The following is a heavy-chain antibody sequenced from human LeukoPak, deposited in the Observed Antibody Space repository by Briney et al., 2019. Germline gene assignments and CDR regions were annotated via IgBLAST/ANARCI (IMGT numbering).Heavy chain of an antibody. V-gene: IGHV3-23*01. CDR1: GFTFTSSG. Sequence: PWGSLRLSCSASGFTFTSSGMSWVRQAPGKGLEWVSAISGSGGSTYYADSVKGRFTISRDNSKNTLYLQMNSLRAEDTAVYYCARATASRFDYWGQGTLVTVSS. CDR3: ARATASRFDY. D-gene: IGHD4-17*01. CDR2: ISGSGGST. J-gene: IGHJ4*02.